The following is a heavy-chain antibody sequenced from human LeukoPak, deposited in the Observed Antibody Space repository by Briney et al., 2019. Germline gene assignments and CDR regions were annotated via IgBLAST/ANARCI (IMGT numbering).Heavy chain of an antibody. D-gene: IGHD3-22*01. Sequence: PETLSLTCTVSGGSISSYYWSWIRQPAGKGLEWIGRIYTSGSTNYNPSLKSRVTMSVDTSKNQFSLKLSSVTAADTAVYYCARETYYYDSSGYYEWYFDLWGRGTLVTVSS. V-gene: IGHV4-4*07. J-gene: IGHJ2*01. CDR3: ARETYYYDSSGYYEWYFDL. CDR1: GGSISSYY. CDR2: IYTSGST.